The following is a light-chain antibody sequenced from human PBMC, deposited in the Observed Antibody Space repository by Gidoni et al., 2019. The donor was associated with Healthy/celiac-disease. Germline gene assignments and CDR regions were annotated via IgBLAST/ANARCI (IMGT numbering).Light chain of an antibody. CDR2: GAS. J-gene: IGKJ1*01. CDR3: QQYNNWPRT. Sequence: EIVMTQSPATLSVSPGERATLSCRASQSVSINLAWYQQKPGQAPRPLIYGASTRATGIPARFSGSGSGTEFTLTISSLQSEDFALYYCQQYNNWPRTFGQGTKVEIK. V-gene: IGKV3-15*01. CDR1: QSVSIN.